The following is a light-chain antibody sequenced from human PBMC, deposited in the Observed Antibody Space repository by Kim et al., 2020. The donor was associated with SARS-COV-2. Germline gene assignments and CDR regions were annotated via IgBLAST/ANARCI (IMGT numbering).Light chain of an antibody. CDR3: QQYGNLPRT. J-gene: IGKJ1*01. Sequence: SPGERAPLSCRASQSISSSSLAWYQQKPGQAPRLLIYGASSRATGIPDRFSGSGSGTDFTLTISRLEPEDFALYYCQQYGNLPRTFGQGTKVDIK. CDR1: QSISSSS. V-gene: IGKV3-20*01. CDR2: GAS.